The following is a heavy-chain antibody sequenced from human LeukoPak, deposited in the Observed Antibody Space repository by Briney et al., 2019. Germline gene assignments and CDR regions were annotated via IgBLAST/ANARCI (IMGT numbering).Heavy chain of an antibody. CDR3: ARVNWSGYCTFFDY. CDR1: GGSISSYY. CDR2: IYYSGST. D-gene: IGHD3-3*01. V-gene: IGHV4-59*01. J-gene: IGHJ4*02. Sequence: PSETLSLTCTVSGGSISSYYWSWIRQPPGKGLEWIGYIYYSGSTNYNPSLKSRVTISVDKSKNQFSLKLSSVTAADTAVYYCARVNWSGYCTFFDYWGQGTLVTVSS.